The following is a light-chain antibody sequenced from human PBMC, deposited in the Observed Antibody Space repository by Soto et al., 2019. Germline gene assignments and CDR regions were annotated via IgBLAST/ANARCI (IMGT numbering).Light chain of an antibody. CDR1: SSNIAINY. CDR2: SNT. V-gene: IGLV1-47*02. J-gene: IGLJ1*01. CDR3: AAWDDTVSGYV. Sequence: QPPSASGTPGQRVTISCSGSSSNIAINYVYWYQQLPGAAPELLIYSNTQRPSGVPDRFSGSKSGTSASLTISGLRSEDEADYYCAAWDDTVSGYVFGTGTKVTVL.